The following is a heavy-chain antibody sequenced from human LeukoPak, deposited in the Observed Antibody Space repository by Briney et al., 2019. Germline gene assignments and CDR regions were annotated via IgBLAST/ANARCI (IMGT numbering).Heavy chain of an antibody. CDR1: GFTFSSYA. J-gene: IGHJ3*02. D-gene: IGHD4-17*01. CDR2: ISGSGGST. CDR3: ARTSVNSLWDDAFDI. Sequence: PGGSLRLSCAASGFTFSSYAMSWVRQAPGKGLEWVSAISGSGGSTYYAGSVKGRFTISRDNAKNSLYLQMNTLRAEDTAVYYCARTSVNSLWDDAFDIWGQGTMVTVSS. V-gene: IGHV3-23*01.